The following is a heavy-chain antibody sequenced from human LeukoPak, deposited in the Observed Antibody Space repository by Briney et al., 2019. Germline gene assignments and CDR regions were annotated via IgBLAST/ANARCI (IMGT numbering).Heavy chain of an antibody. CDR3: VRDAARGDSSGLFDP. Sequence: GTSLRLSCAASGFTFSSHGMHWVRQAPGKGLEWVAVIWYDGSNKYYGDSVKGRFTISRDNSKNTLYLQMNSLRVEDTAVYYCVRDAARGDSSGLFDPWGQGTLVTVSS. D-gene: IGHD3-22*01. CDR1: GFTFSSHG. CDR2: IWYDGSNK. V-gene: IGHV3-33*01. J-gene: IGHJ5*02.